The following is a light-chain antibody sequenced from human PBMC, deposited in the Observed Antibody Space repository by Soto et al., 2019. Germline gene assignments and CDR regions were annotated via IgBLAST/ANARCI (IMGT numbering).Light chain of an antibody. J-gene: IGKJ1*01. CDR1: QTVGIN. CDR3: QQSGSSVT. V-gene: IGKV3-20*01. CDR2: GAS. Sequence: EVVLTQSPATLSVFPGERATLSCRASQTVGINLAWYQKKLGQAPRLLIYGASTRATGISDRFTGSGSGTDFTLSISRLEPEDFAVYYCQQSGSSVTFGQGTKVDI.